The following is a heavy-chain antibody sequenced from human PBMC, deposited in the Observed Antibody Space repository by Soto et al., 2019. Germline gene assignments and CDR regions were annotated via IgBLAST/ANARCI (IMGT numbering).Heavy chain of an antibody. V-gene: IGHV3-23*01. CDR1: GFTFSSYA. D-gene: IGHD2-8*02. Sequence: EVQLLESGGGLVQPGGSLRLSCAASGFTFSSYAMSWVRQAPGKGLEWVSAISGSGGSTYYADSVKGRFTISRDNSKNTLYLLMNSLTAEDTAVYYCAKEGGGWWEHSSFDYWGQGTLVAVSS. J-gene: IGHJ4*02. CDR2: ISGSGGST. CDR3: AKEGGGWWEHSSFDY.